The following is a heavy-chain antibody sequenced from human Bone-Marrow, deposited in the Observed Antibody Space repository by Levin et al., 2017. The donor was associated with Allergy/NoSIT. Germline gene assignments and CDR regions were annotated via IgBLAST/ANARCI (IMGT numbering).Heavy chain of an antibody. V-gene: IGHV3-30*04. J-gene: IGHJ6*02. CDR2: ISYDGSNK. D-gene: IGHD3-9*01. CDR1: GFTFSSYA. Sequence: GGSLRLSCAASGFTFSSYAMHWVRQAPGKGLEWVAVISYDGSNKYYADSVKGRFTISRDNSKNTLYLQMNSLRAEDTAVYYCATLDRPPKRITIFPGYYYGMDVWGQGTTVTVSS. CDR3: ATLDRPPKRITIFPGYYYGMDV.